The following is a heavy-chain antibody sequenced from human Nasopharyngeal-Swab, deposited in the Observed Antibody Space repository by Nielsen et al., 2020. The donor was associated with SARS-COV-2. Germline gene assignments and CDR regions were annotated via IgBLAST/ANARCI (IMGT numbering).Heavy chain of an antibody. V-gene: IGHV3-11*05. Sequence: LKISCAASGFTFSDYYMSWIRQAPGKGLEWVSYISSSSSYTNYADSVKGRFTISRDNAKNSLYLQMNSLRAEDTAVYYCGRGGYYYDSSAWDYWGQGTLVTVSS. CDR2: ISSSSSYT. CDR3: GRGGYYYDSSAWDY. D-gene: IGHD3-22*01. J-gene: IGHJ4*02. CDR1: GFTFSDYY.